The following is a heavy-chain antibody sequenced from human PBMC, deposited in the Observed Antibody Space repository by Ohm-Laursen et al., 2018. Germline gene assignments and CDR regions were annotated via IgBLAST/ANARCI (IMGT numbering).Heavy chain of an antibody. CDR3: ARGKWLRLDY. J-gene: IGHJ4*02. V-gene: IGHV4-34*01. CDR2: INHSGST. D-gene: IGHD5-12*01. CDR1: GGSFSGYY. Sequence: SETLSLTCAVYGGSFSGYYWSWIRQPPGKGLEWIGEINHSGSTNYNPSLKSRVTISVDTSKNQFSLKLSSVTAADTAVYYCARGKWLRLDYWGQGTLVTVSS.